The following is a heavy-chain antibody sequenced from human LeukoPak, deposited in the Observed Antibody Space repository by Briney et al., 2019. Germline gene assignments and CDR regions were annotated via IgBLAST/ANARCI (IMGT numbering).Heavy chain of an antibody. CDR1: GYSISIDYY. J-gene: IGHJ4*02. Sequence: SSETLSLTCTVSGYSISIDYYWGWVQQPPGKGLEWIANLYHCGSTYYNPSLKSRVTIYVDPSENPFSLNLSSVTAAEPAVYYCARGELGTFDYWGQGTLVTVSS. V-gene: IGHV4-38-2*02. CDR2: LYHCGST. CDR3: ARGELGTFDY. D-gene: IGHD1-7*01.